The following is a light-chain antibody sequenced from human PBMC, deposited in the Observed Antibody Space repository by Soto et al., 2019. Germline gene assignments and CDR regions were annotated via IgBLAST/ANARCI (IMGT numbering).Light chain of an antibody. V-gene: IGKV1-39*01. Sequence: DVQMTQSPSSLSASVGDRVTITCRASQSITTSLNWYQQKAGKAPKLLIYAASSLQSGVPSRFSGSGSGTDFTLTISSLQPEDSATYYCQQSYSTPYTFGQGTKLEIK. CDR1: QSITTS. CDR2: AAS. CDR3: QQSYSTPYT. J-gene: IGKJ2*01.